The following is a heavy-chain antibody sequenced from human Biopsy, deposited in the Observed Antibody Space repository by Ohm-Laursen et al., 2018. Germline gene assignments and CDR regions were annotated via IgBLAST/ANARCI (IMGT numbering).Heavy chain of an antibody. CDR2: VYYTGST. V-gene: IGHV4-59*01. J-gene: IGHJ2*01. CDR3: ARDRGYYSDRTVPGYLDL. Sequence: SETLSLTCTVSGDSISSYYWSWIRQPPGKGLLWIGYVYYTGSTDYNPSLQSRVTISVDTSKNHFSLRLRSVTPADTAIYYCARDRGYYSDRTVPGYLDLWGRGTLVTVSS. D-gene: IGHD3-22*01. CDR1: GDSISSYY.